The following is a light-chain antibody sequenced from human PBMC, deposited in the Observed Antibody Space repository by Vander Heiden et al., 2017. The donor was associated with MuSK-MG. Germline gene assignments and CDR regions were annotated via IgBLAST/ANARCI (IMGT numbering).Light chain of an antibody. CDR3: QQSYSTPRT. CDR2: AAS. J-gene: IGKJ1*01. CDR1: QSISNY. V-gene: IGKV1-39*01. Sequence: QMTHSPSSLSASVGDRVTITCRASQSISNYLNWYQQKPGKAPKLLIYAASSLQSGVPSRFSGSGSGTDFTLTISSLQPEDFATYYCQQSYSTPRTFGQGTKVEIK.